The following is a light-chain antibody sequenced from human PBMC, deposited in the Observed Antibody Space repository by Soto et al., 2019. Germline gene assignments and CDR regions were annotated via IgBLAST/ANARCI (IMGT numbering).Light chain of an antibody. Sequence: EIVMTQSPATLSVSPGERATLSCRASQSVSSNLAWYQQKPGQAPRLLIYGASTRATGIPARFSGSRSGTEFTLTISSLQSEDFAVYYCQQYNNWRGTFGQGTKVEIK. CDR3: QQYNNWRGT. CDR1: QSVSSN. CDR2: GAS. J-gene: IGKJ1*01. V-gene: IGKV3-15*01.